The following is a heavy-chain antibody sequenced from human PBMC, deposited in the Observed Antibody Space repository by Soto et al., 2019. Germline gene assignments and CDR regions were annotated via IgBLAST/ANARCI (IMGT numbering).Heavy chain of an antibody. CDR3: ARGRYGDY. Sequence: QVHLVQSGAEVKKPGASVKVSCKGSGYAFTIYGITWVRQAPGQGLEWMGWISAHNGNTNYAQKLQGRVTVTRDTSTSTAYMELRSLRSDDTAVYYCARGRYGDYWGQGALVTVSS. CDR2: ISAHNGNT. D-gene: IGHD1-1*01. J-gene: IGHJ4*02. CDR1: GYAFTIYG. V-gene: IGHV1-18*01.